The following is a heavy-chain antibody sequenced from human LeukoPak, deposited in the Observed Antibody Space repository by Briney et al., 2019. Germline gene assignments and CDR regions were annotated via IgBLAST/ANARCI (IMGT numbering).Heavy chain of an antibody. J-gene: IGHJ4*02. CDR1: GGYISAYY. CDR2: IFTGST. V-gene: IGHV4-4*09. CDR3: ARRLRTYFDY. Sequence: SGTLSLTCAVSGGYISAYYRNWIRQPPGRGLEWIGYIFTGSTTYNPSLKSRVTISVDTSKNQFSLKLGSVTAADTAVYYCARRLRTYFDYWGQGSLVTVSS.